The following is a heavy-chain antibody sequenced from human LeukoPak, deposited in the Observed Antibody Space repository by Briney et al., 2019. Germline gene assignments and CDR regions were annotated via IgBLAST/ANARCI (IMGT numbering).Heavy chain of an antibody. CDR1: GGSTSSGGYF. Sequence: PSQTLSLTCTVSGGSTSSGGYFWSWIRQHPGRGLEWIGSIYYSGSTYYNPSLKSRVTISVDTSKNQFSLKLSSVTAADTAVYYCARQGGWLRSYYFDYWGQGTLVTVSS. CDR3: ARQGGWLRSYYFDY. V-gene: IGHV4-31*03. CDR2: IYYSGST. J-gene: IGHJ4*02. D-gene: IGHD5-12*01.